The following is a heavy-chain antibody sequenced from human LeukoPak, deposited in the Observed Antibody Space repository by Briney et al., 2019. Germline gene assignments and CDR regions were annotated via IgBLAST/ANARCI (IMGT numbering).Heavy chain of an antibody. CDR3: ARLNVPTNSPVHHLDY. J-gene: IGHJ4*02. V-gene: IGHV4-59*08. CDR2: INDSGDT. D-gene: IGHD3-10*02. Sequence: SETLSLTCTISGGSIRGFYWSWIRQPPGKGLEYIAYINDSGDTNYNPSLKSRVTISVDTSKNQFSLKLNSVTASDTAVYYCARLNVPTNSPVHHLDYWGQGTLVTVSS. CDR1: GGSIRGFY.